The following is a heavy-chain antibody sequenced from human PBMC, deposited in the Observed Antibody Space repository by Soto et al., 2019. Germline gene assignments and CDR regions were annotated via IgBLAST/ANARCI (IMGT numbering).Heavy chain of an antibody. CDR1: GYTFTTFD. D-gene: IGHD6-6*01. V-gene: IGHV1-8*02. CDR2: MNPQTGNT. J-gene: IGHJ6*03. CDR3: ARLSEESSSSNYYYFYMDV. Sequence: GASVKVSCKASGYTFTTFDITWVRQAPGQGLEWMGWMNPQTGNTGYAENFQGRVTMTRNTSISTAYMELSSLRSEDTAVYYCARLSEESSSSNYYYFYMDVWGKGSTVTVSS.